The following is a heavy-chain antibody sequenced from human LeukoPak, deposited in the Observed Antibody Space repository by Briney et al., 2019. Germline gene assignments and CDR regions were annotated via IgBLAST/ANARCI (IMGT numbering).Heavy chain of an antibody. CDR1: GFTFSDYW. V-gene: IGHV3-74*01. D-gene: IGHD3-10*01. J-gene: IGHJ4*02. CDR3: ARSITMVRGVSGY. Sequence: GGSLRLSCAASGFTFSDYWMHWVRQAPGKGLVWVSRIKTDGSSTNYADSVKGRFTISRDNAKNTLYLQMNSLTVEDTAVYYCARSITMVRGVSGYWGQGTLVTVSS. CDR2: IKTDGSST.